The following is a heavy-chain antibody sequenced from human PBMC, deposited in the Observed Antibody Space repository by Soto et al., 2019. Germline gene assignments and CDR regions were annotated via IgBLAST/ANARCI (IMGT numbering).Heavy chain of an antibody. Sequence: GGSLRLSCAASGFTFSSYAMSWVRQAPGKGLEWVSAISGSGGSTYYADSVKGRFTISRDNSKNTPYLQMNSLRAEDTAVYYCAKGGYDFWSGYFDYWGQGTLVTVSS. D-gene: IGHD3-3*01. CDR3: AKGGYDFWSGYFDY. CDR2: ISGSGGST. V-gene: IGHV3-23*01. J-gene: IGHJ4*02. CDR1: GFTFSSYA.